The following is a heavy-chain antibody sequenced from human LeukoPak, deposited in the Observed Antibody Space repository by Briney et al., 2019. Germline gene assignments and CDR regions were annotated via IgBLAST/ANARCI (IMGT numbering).Heavy chain of an antibody. CDR3: ARGPWRSRLKSFDY. Sequence: SETLSLTCSVSGGSISNYYWSWIRQPPGKGLEWIGYIYYSGSTYYNPSLKSRVTISVDTSKNQFSLKLSSVTAADTAVYYCARGPWRSRLKSFDYWGQGTLVTVSS. V-gene: IGHV4-59*12. CDR1: GGSISNYY. D-gene: IGHD1-26*01. CDR2: IYYSGST. J-gene: IGHJ4*02.